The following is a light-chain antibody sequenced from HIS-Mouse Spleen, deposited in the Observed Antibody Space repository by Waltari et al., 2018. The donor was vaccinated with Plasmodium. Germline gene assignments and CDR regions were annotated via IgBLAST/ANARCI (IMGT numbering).Light chain of an antibody. Sequence: QSALTQPASVSASPGQSFPLSCTGTSSDVGGYTYVSWYQQHPGKAPKLMIYDVSNRPSGVSNRFSGSKSGNTASLTISGLQAEDEADYYCSSYTSSSTRVFGGGTKLTVL. CDR2: DVS. V-gene: IGLV2-14*03. CDR3: SSYTSSSTRV. CDR1: SSDVGGYTY. J-gene: IGLJ3*02.